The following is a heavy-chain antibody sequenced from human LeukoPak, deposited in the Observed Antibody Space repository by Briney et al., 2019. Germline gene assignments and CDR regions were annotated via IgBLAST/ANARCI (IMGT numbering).Heavy chain of an antibody. CDR1: GYSINSGYH. J-gene: IGHJ4*02. D-gene: IGHD3-22*01. CDR2: IYHSGST. Sequence: SETLSLTCIVSGYSINSGYHWGWIRQPPGKGLEWIGSIYHSGSTYYNPSLKSRVTISIDTSKNQLSLKLSSVTAADTAVYYCARHYLYDTSGDGNYYFAYWGQGTLVTVSS. V-gene: IGHV4-38-2*02. CDR3: ARHYLYDTSGDGNYYFAY.